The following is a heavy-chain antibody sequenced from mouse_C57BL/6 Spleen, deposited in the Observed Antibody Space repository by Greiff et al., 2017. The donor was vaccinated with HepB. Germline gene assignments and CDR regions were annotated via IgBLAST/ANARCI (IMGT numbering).Heavy chain of an antibody. J-gene: IGHJ1*03. CDR3: ARPRYLDV. V-gene: IGHV1-50*01. CDR2: IDPSDSYT. CDR1: GYTFTSYW. Sequence: QVQLQQPGAELVKPGASVKLSCKASGYTFTSYWMQWVKQRPGQGLEWIGEIDPSDSYTNYNQKFKGKATLTVDTSSSTAYMQLSSLTSEDSAVYYCARPRYLDVWGTGTTVTVSS.